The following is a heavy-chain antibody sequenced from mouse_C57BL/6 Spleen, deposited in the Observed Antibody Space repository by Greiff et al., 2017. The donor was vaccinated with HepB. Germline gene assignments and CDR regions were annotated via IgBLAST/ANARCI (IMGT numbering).Heavy chain of an antibody. CDR1: GFTFSSYA. V-gene: IGHV5-4*01. Sequence: EVNLVESGGGLVKPGGSLKLSCAASGFTFSSYAMSWVRQTPEKRLEWVATISDGGSYTYYPDNVKGRFTSSRDNAKNNLYLQMSHLKSEDTAMYYCAREGYGSSYDYWGQGTTLTVSS. CDR2: ISDGGSYT. CDR3: AREGYGSSYDY. D-gene: IGHD1-1*01. J-gene: IGHJ2*01.